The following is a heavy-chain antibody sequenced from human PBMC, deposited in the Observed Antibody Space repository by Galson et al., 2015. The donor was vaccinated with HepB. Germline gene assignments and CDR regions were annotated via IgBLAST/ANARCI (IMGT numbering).Heavy chain of an antibody. CDR3: AKSTITRRGEADYYYYMDV. J-gene: IGHJ6*03. CDR2: LSGGGDIT. V-gene: IGHV3-23*01. D-gene: IGHD4-11*01. Sequence: SLRLSCAASGFTFSSYVMGWVRQAPGRGLEWVSTLSGGGDITSYADSVKGRFTISRDNSENTLYLHMISLRAEDTAVYYCAKSTITRRGEADYYYYMDVWGKGTTVTVSS. CDR1: GFTFSSYV.